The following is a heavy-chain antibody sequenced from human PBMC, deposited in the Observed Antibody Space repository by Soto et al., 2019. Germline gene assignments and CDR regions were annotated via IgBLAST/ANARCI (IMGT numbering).Heavy chain of an antibody. V-gene: IGHV3-66*01. CDR3: ARTTPNSSPLTDY. Sequence: PGGSLRLSCAASGFTVSSNYMSWVRQAPGKGLEWVSVIYSGGSTYYADSVKGRFTISRDNSKNTLYLQMNSLRAEDTAVYYCARTTPNSSPLTDYWGQGTLVTVSS. D-gene: IGHD6-13*01. CDR1: GFTVSSNY. J-gene: IGHJ4*02. CDR2: IYSGGST.